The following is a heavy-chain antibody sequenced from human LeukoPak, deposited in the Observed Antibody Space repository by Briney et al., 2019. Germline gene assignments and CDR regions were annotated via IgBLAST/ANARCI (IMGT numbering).Heavy chain of an antibody. CDR2: SHYSAGT. CDR3: VRHQPPSGLHSPLDY. Sequence: SETLSLTCTVSGGSISGSDFFWGWIRQSPGKGLEWIGSSHYSAGTYYNPSLKSRVTISVDSAFKNKLSLRMTSVTAADTAVYYCVRHQPPSGLHSPLDYWGQGTLVTVSS. CDR1: GGSISGSDFF. V-gene: IGHV4-39*01. J-gene: IGHJ4*02. D-gene: IGHD4-11*01.